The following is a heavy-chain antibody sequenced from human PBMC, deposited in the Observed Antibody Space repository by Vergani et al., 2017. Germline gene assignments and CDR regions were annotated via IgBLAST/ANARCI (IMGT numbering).Heavy chain of an antibody. CDR1: GGSIRSGSHY. CDR3: ARSRPYCTSGSCPAI. J-gene: IGHJ4*02. V-gene: IGHV4-61*02. Sequence: QLQLQESDPGLVKPSETLSLTCTVSGGSIRSGSHYWSWIRQPAGRGPEWIGHIHTGGSTDLNPSFKSRVSISVDTSKSQFSLKLNSVTVADTAVYYCARSRPYCTSGSCPAIWGQGTLVTVSS. D-gene: IGHD2-15*01. CDR2: IHTGGST.